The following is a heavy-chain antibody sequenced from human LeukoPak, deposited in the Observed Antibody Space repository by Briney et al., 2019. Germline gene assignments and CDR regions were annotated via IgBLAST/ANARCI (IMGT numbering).Heavy chain of an antibody. Sequence: ASVKVSCKASGYTLTTYDINWVRQATGQGLEWMRWMNPNSGNTGYAQKFQGRVTMTRNTSMSTAYMELNSLRSEDTAVYYCARANYYGSGKKDLDYWGQGTLVTVSS. D-gene: IGHD3-10*01. CDR1: GYTLTTYD. J-gene: IGHJ4*02. CDR2: MNPNSGNT. CDR3: ARANYYGSGKKDLDY. V-gene: IGHV1-8*01.